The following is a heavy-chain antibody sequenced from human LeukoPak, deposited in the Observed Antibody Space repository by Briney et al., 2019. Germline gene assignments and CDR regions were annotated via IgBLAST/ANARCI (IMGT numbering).Heavy chain of an antibody. D-gene: IGHD3-3*01. J-gene: IGHJ4*02. Sequence: ASVKVSCKASGYTFTSYYMHWVRQAPGQGLEWMGIINPSGGSTSYAQKFQDRVTMTRDTSTSTVYMELSSLRSEDTAVYYCARTHDTIFGDTTTFDYWGQGTLVTVSS. V-gene: IGHV1-46*01. CDR1: GYTFTSYY. CDR3: ARTHDTIFGDTTTFDY. CDR2: INPSGGST.